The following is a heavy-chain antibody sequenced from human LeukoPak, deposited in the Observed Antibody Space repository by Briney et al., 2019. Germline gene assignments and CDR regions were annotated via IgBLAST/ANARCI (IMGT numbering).Heavy chain of an antibody. V-gene: IGHV3-7*01. CDR2: IKQDGNDK. J-gene: IGHJ4*02. CDR3: ARDGNKKLGFDS. CDR1: GFTFSSYW. D-gene: IGHD2/OR15-2a*01. Sequence: GGSLRLSCAASGFTFSSYWMSWVRQTPGKGLEWVANIKQDGNDKYYVDSVKGRFTISRDNAKNSLSLQMNSLRVEDTAVYYCARDGNKKLGFDSWGQGTLVTVSS.